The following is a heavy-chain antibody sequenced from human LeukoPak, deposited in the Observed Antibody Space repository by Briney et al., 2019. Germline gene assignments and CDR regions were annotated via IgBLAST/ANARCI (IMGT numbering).Heavy chain of an antibody. Sequence: GGSLRLSCAASGFTFSTYSMNWVRQAPGKGLEWVSSISSSSAYIYYADSVKGRFTISRDNAKESLFLQMNSLRPEDTALYYCASLKIRRIGNAFDIWGQGTMVTVSS. CDR2: ISSSSAYI. CDR1: GFTFSTYS. V-gene: IGHV3-21*01. CDR3: ASLKIRRIGNAFDI. J-gene: IGHJ3*02. D-gene: IGHD1-1*01.